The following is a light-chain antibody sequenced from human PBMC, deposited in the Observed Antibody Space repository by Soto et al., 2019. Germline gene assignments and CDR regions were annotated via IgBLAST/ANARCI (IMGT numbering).Light chain of an antibody. CDR1: QSVLYSPNNKNY. V-gene: IGKV4-1*01. J-gene: IGKJ2*01. CDR3: QLYYGTPHT. CDR2: WAS. Sequence: DIVMTQSPDSLAVSLGERATINCKSSQSVLYSPNNKNYLAWYQQKPGHPPKLLIYWASSRESGVPDRFSGSGFGTDFALTISSLQAEDVAVYYCQLYYGTPHTFGQGTKLEIK.